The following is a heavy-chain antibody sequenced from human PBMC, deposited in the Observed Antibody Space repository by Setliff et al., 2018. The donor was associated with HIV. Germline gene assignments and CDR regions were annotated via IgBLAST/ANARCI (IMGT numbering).Heavy chain of an antibody. V-gene: IGHV4-4*07. CDR2: ISAAGTI. CDR1: GGSISSYY. Sequence: SETLSLTCTVSGGSISSYYWSWIRQPAGKRLESIGRISAAGTINYNPSLRSRVTLSVDTSENQFSLTVNSVTAADTAMYFCARGPRPDYSGSGNYGFLDVWGRGTVVTVSS. J-gene: IGHJ2*01. D-gene: IGHD3-10*01. CDR3: ARGPRPDYSGSGNYGFLDV.